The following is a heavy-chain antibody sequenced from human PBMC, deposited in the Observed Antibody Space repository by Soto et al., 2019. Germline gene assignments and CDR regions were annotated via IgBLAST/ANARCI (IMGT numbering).Heavy chain of an antibody. CDR2: IFDSGTT. CDR1: GCSISSYY. Sequence: NPSETLSLSCTVSGCSISSYYWSWIRQPPGKGLEWIGHIFDSGTTYTNPSLRSQVAISLDTSKNHFSLTLSSVTAADTAVYYCARGPSGDKVHYWGQGALVTVSS. J-gene: IGHJ4*02. D-gene: IGHD7-27*01. V-gene: IGHV4-4*09. CDR3: ARGPSGDKVHY.